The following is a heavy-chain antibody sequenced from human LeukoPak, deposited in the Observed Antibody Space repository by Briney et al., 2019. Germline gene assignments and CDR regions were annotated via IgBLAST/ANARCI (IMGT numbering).Heavy chain of an antibody. Sequence: RPSETLSLTCTVSGGSINTYFWTWIRQPPGKGLEWIGYIKYSGSTNSNPSLKSRLAMSVDTSKNQFSVELTSVTAADTAVYYCARQHSPGYFDYWGQGTLVTVSS. J-gene: IGHJ4*02. V-gene: IGHV4-59*08. D-gene: IGHD1-14*01. CDR1: GGSINTYF. CDR3: ARQHSPGYFDY. CDR2: IKYSGST.